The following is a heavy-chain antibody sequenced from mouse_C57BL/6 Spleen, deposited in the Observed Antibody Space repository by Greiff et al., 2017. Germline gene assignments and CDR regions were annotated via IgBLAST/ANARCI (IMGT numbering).Heavy chain of an antibody. J-gene: IGHJ3*01. CDR3: ARGSNYPFAY. Sequence: QVQLQQPGAELVRPGSSVKLSCKASGYTFPSYWMDWVKQRPGQGLEWIGNIYPTNSETHYNQKFKDKATLTVDKSSSTAYMQLSSLTSEDSAVYCCARGSNYPFAYWGQGTLVTVSA. CDR2: IYPTNSET. CDR1: GYTFPSYW. V-gene: IGHV1-61*01. D-gene: IGHD2-5*01.